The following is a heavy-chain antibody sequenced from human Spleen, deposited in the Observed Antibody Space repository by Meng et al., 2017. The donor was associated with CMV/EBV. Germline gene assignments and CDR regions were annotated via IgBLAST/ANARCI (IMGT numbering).Heavy chain of an antibody. CDR2: IYYSGST. Sequence: SETLSLSCTVSGGSVSSGSYYWSWIRQPPGKGLEWIGYIYYSGSTNYNPSLKSRVTISVDTSKNQFSLKLSSVTAADTAVYYCARDSVVVVPAVATGYYYYGMDVWGQGTTVTVSS. J-gene: IGHJ6*02. V-gene: IGHV4-61*01. D-gene: IGHD2-2*01. CDR1: GGSVSSGSYY. CDR3: ARDSVVVVPAVATGYYYYGMDV.